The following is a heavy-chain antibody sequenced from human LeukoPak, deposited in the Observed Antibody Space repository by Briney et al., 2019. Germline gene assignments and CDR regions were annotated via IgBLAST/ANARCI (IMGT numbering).Heavy chain of an antibody. V-gene: IGHV3-43*02. CDR2: ISADGGST. CDR3: AKESGKFDY. J-gene: IGHJ4*02. Sequence: PGRSLRLSCVASGLNFVDSAMHWVRQAPGKGLEWVSLISADGGSTFSADSVKGRFSISRDNSKNSLYLQMNSLRSEDTAMYYCAKESGKFDYWGQGTLVAVSS. CDR1: GLNFVDSA.